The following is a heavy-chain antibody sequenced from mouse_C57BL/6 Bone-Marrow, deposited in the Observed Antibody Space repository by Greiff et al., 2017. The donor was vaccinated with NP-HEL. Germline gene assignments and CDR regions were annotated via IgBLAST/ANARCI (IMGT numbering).Heavy chain of an antibody. CDR2: ISGGGGNT. CDR3: V. D-gene: IGHD1-1*01. CDR1: GFTFSSYT. J-gene: IGHJ1*03. Sequence: EVKLVESGGGLVKPGGSLKLSCAASGFTFSSYTMSWVRQTPEKRLEWVATISGGGGNTYYPDSVKGRFTISRDNAKNTLYYCARPNYGSSPYWYFDVWGTGTTVTVSS. V-gene: IGHV5-9*04.